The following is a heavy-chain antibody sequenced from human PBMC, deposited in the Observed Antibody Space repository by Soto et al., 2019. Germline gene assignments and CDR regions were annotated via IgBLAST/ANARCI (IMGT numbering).Heavy chain of an antibody. CDR3: ARASGYSYGYDDFFDN. D-gene: IGHD5-18*01. CDR2: FHFSGST. V-gene: IGHV4-59*01. J-gene: IGHJ4*01. Sequence: QVQLQESGPGLVKPSETLSLTCTVSGGSINGYYWTWLRQSPTNGLEWIGYFHFSGSTKYNPSLESRLTISADTSKNQISLTLSSVIAADTAVYYCARASGYSYGYDDFFDNWGQGNLANVSS. CDR1: GGSINGYY.